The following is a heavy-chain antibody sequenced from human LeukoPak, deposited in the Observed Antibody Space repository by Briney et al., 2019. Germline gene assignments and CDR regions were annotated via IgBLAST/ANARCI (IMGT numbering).Heavy chain of an antibody. CDR3: ARVATYGDPLPY. CDR1: GFTFSSYS. Sequence: TGGSLRLSCAASGFTFSSYSMNWVRQAPGKGLEWVSSISSSSSYIYYADSVKGRFTISRDNAKNSLYLQMNSLRAEDTAVYYCARVATYGDPLPYWGQGTLVTVSS. V-gene: IGHV3-21*01. D-gene: IGHD4-17*01. J-gene: IGHJ4*02. CDR2: ISSSSSYI.